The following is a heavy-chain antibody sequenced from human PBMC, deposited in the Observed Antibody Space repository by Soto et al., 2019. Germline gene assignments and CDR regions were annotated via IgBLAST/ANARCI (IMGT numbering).Heavy chain of an antibody. D-gene: IGHD3-22*01. CDR1: GYSFTSYW. J-gene: IGHJ4*02. CDR3: ATTQTYDSSGYYRFGPLAY. V-gene: IGHV5-51*01. CDR2: IYPGDSDT. Sequence: GESLKISCKGSGYSFTSYWIGWVRQMPGKGLEWMGIIYPGDSDTRYSPSFQGQVTISADKSISTAYLQWSSLKASDTAMYYCATTQTYDSSGYYRFGPLAYWGQGTLVTVS.